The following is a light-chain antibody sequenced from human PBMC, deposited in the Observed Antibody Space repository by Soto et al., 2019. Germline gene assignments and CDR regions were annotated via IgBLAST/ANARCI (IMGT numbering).Light chain of an antibody. J-gene: IGLJ2*01. V-gene: IGLV2-11*01. CDR2: DVT. CDR3: CSYTGSYTVV. CDR1: SSDVGNYNY. Sequence: QSVLTQPRSVSGSPGQSVTISCTGTSSDVGNYNYVSWYQQHPGKAPKLMIFDVTERPSGVPDRFSGSKSGNTASLTISGLQAEDEADYYCCSYTGSYTVVFGGGTKGDRP.